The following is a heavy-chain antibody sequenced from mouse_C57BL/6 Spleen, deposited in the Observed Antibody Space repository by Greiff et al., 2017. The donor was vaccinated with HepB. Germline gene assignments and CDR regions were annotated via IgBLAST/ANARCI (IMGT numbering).Heavy chain of an antibody. CDR3: AREELIYDGYPFYAMDY. CDR1: GYSFTSYY. Sequence: VMLVESGPELVKPGASVKISCKASGYSFTSYYIHWVKQRPGQGLEWIGWIYPGSGNTKYNEKFKGKATLTADTSSSTTYMQLSSLTSEDSAVYYCAREELIYDGYPFYAMDYWGQGTSVTVSS. CDR2: IYPGSGNT. V-gene: IGHV1-66*01. J-gene: IGHJ4*01. D-gene: IGHD2-3*01.